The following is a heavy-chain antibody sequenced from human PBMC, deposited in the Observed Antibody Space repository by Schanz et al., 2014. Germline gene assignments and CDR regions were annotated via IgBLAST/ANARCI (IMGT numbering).Heavy chain of an antibody. D-gene: IGHD2-2*01. CDR3: ARELCSSTTCYVRYDP. V-gene: IGHV1-2*06. J-gene: IGHJ5*02. Sequence: QVQLVQSGAEVKKPGASVKVSCKASGYRFTSYYMNWVRQAPGQGLEWMGRINPNSGGTNYAQKFQGRVTLTRDTSISTAYMELSSLTSDDTAVYYCARELCSSTTCYVRYDPWGQGTLVTVSS. CDR2: INPNSGGT. CDR1: GYRFTSYY.